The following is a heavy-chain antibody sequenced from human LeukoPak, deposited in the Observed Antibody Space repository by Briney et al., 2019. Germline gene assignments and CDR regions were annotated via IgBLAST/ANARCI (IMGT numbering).Heavy chain of an antibody. D-gene: IGHD3-10*01. V-gene: IGHV4-34*01. J-gene: IGHJ5*02. Sequence: SETLSLTCAVYGGSFSGYYWSWIRQPPGKGLEWIGEINHSGSTYYSPSLKSRVTISVDKSKNQFSLKLSSVTAADTAVYYCASSRQGMKGWLDPWGQGTLVTVSS. CDR1: GGSFSGYY. CDR3: ASSRQGMKGWLDP. CDR2: INHSGST.